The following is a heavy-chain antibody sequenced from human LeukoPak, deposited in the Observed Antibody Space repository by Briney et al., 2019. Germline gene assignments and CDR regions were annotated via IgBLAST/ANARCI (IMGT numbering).Heavy chain of an antibody. CDR2: INAGNGNT. Sequence: ASVKVSCKASGYTFTSYAMHWARQAPGQRLEWMGWINAGNGNTKYSQKFQGRVTITRDTSASTAYMELSSLRSEDTAVYYCAREVRTAVAGLDYWGQGTLVTVSS. D-gene: IGHD6-19*01. V-gene: IGHV1-3*01. J-gene: IGHJ4*02. CDR1: GYTFTSYA. CDR3: AREVRTAVAGLDY.